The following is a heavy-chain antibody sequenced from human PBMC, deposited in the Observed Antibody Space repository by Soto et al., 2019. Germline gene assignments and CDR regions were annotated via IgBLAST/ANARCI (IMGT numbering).Heavy chain of an antibody. V-gene: IGHV4-34*01. D-gene: IGHD3-10*01. CDR1: GGSFSGYY. Sequence: SETLSLTCAVYGGSFSGYYWSWIRQPPGKGLEWIGEINHSGSTNYNPSLKSRVTISVDTSKNQFSLKLSSVTAADTAVYYCARDMVVRGAHDAFDIWGQGTMVTVPS. CDR2: INHSGST. J-gene: IGHJ3*02. CDR3: ARDMVVRGAHDAFDI.